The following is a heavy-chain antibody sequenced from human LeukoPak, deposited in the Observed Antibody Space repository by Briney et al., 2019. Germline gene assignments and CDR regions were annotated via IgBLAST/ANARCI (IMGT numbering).Heavy chain of an antibody. J-gene: IGHJ4*02. CDR1: GFTFSSYA. Sequence: GGSLRLSCAASGFTFSSYAMSWVRQAPGKGLEGVSAISGSGGSTYYADSVQGRFTISRDNSKNTLYLQMNSLRAEDTAVYYCANDYGDYVLDYWGQGTLVTVSS. CDR3: ANDYGDYVLDY. CDR2: ISGSGGST. V-gene: IGHV3-23*01. D-gene: IGHD4-17*01.